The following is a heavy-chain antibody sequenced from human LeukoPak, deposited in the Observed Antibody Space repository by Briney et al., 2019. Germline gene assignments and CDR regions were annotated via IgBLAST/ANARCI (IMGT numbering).Heavy chain of an antibody. CDR3: AKLRPRRAPRGYYYYMDV. Sequence: EASVKVSCKVSGYTLTELSMHWVRQAPGKGLEWMGGFDPEDGETIYAQKFQGRVTMTEDTSTDTAYMELSSLRSEDTAVYYCAKLRPRRAPRGYYYYMDVWGKGTTVTVSS. J-gene: IGHJ6*03. D-gene: IGHD3-10*01. V-gene: IGHV1-24*01. CDR1: GYTLTELS. CDR2: FDPEDGET.